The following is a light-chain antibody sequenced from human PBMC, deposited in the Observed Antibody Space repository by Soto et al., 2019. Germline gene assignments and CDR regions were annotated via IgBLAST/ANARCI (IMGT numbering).Light chain of an antibody. CDR3: SSYAGSTTRL. Sequence: QSALTQPASLSGSPGQSITISCTGTSRDVGGFYYVSWYQQHPDRAPKLMIYEVSIRPSGVSNRFSGSKSGNTASLTISGLQGGDEVDYYGSSYAGSTTRLFGGGTKLTVL. V-gene: IGLV2-14*01. CDR2: EVS. J-gene: IGLJ2*01. CDR1: SRDVGGFYY.